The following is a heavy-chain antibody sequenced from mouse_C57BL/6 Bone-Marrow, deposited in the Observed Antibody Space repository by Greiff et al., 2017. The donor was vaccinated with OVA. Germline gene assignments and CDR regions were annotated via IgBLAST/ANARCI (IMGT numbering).Heavy chain of an antibody. D-gene: IGHD1-1*01. Sequence: EVQVVESGGGLVQPGGSLKLSCAASGFTFSDYGMAWVRQAPRQGPEWVAFISNLAYSIYYADTVTVRFTISRENAKNTLYLEMSSLRSDDEAMYYCARHYYGSSYGWHFDVWGTVTTVTVSS. CDR2: ISNLAYSI. CDR1: GFTFSDYG. J-gene: IGHJ1*03. CDR3: ARHYYGSSYGWHFDV. V-gene: IGHV5-15*01.